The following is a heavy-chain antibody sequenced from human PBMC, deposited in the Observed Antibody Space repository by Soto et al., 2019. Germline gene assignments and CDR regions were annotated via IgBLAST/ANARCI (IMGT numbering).Heavy chain of an antibody. CDR2: ISYGGST. CDR1: GGSINSGGYC. D-gene: IGHD5-18*01. V-gene: IGHV4-31*03. J-gene: IGHJ4*02. Sequence: QVQLQESGPGLVKPSQTLSLTCTVSGGSINSGGYCWSWIRQHPGKGLDWIGCISYGGSTSYNPSLKGRVTLSVATSKNQFSLKLTSVTAADTAVYYCSRGILVWGQGALITVSS. CDR3: SRGILV.